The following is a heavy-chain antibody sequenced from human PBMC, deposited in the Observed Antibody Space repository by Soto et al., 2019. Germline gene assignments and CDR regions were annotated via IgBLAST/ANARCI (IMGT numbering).Heavy chain of an antibody. V-gene: IGHV1-69*06. CDR1: GGTLSSYA. D-gene: IGHD3-22*01. J-gene: IGHJ3*02. CDR2: IIPIFGTA. Sequence: GTSVKVTCKASGGTLSSYAISWVRQAPGQGLELMGGIIPIFGTANYAQKFQGRVTITADKSTSTAYMELSSLRSEDTAVYYCARKRRGDSSGYYLGSAFDIWGQGTMVTVAS. CDR3: ARKRRGDSSGYYLGSAFDI.